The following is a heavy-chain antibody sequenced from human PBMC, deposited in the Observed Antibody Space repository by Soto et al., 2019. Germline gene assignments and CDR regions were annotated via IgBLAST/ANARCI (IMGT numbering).Heavy chain of an antibody. J-gene: IGHJ1*01. CDR3: AKLDTSGDMPTMAAAETH. Sequence: QVQLVEFGGGVVQPGGSLRLSCVASGFSFSAYGMHWVRQSPGKGLEWVAVMSYDGSKKYYLDSVKGRFTISRDNSQYTLFLQMNTLRPEDSALYYCAKLDTSGDMPTMAAAETHWGQGTLVTVSS. V-gene: IGHV3-30*18. CDR2: MSYDGSKK. CDR1: GFSFSAYG. D-gene: IGHD6-13*01.